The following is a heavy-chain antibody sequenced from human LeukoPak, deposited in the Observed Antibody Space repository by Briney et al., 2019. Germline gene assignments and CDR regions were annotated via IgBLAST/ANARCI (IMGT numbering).Heavy chain of an antibody. J-gene: IGHJ4*02. CDR1: GYTFTGYY. CDR2: INPNSGGT. V-gene: IGHV1-2*06. D-gene: IGHD5-18*01. CDR3: ARERGGRIRGYSYGIDY. Sequence: VASVKVSCKASGYTFTGYYMHWVRQAPGQGLEWMGRINPNSGGTNYAQKFQGRVTMTRDTSISTAYMELSRLRSDDTAVYYCARERGGRIRGYSYGIDYWGQGTQVTVSS.